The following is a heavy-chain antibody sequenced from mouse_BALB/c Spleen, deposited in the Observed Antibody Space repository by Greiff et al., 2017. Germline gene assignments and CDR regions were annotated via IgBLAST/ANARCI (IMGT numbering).Heavy chain of an antibody. J-gene: IGHJ4*01. D-gene: IGHD5-5*01. CDR1: GYTFTSYY. CDR2: IYPGNVNT. Sequence: QVQLQQSGPELVKPGASVRISCKASGYTFTSYYIHWVKQRPGQGLEWIGWIYPGNVNTKYNEKFKGKATLTADKSSSTAYMQLSSLTSEDSAVYFCARDYRDYAMDYWGQGTSVTVSS. CDR3: ARDYRDYAMDY. V-gene: IGHV1S56*01.